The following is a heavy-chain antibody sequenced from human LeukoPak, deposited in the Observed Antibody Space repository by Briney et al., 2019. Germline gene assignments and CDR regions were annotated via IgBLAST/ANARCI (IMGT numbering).Heavy chain of an antibody. D-gene: IGHD3-10*01. CDR3: ARRAYGSGSYSRNRRFDP. CDR2: INHSGST. Sequence: SETLSLTCAVYGGSFGGYYWSWIRQPPGKGLEWIGEINHSGSTNYNPSLKSRVTISVDTSKNQFSLKLSSVTAADTAVYYCARRAYGSGSYSRNRRFDPWGQGTLVTVSS. CDR1: GGSFGGYY. J-gene: IGHJ5*02. V-gene: IGHV4-34*01.